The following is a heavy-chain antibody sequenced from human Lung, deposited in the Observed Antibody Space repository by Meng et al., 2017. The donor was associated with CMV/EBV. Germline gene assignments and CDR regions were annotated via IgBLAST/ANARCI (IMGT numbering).Heavy chain of an antibody. CDR2: INPNSGGT. CDR3: ARGLGDYCSTTSCSYGVDG. Sequence: ASVKVSXKASGYIFSGYYIHWVRQAPGQGLEWMGWINPNSGGTNYALKFQGRVTMTRDTSISTAYMDLSRLKSDDMAVYYCARGLGDYCSTTSCSYGVDGWGQGXTVTVSS. CDR1: GYIFSGYY. V-gene: IGHV1-2*02. D-gene: IGHD2-2*01. J-gene: IGHJ6*02.